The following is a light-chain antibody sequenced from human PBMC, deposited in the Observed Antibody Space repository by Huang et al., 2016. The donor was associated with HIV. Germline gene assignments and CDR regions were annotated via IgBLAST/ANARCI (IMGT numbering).Light chain of an antibody. CDR3: LQYYSVPQT. CDR2: WAT. CDR1: QTVLYSLNKKNY. J-gene: IGKJ1*01. Sequence: DIVMTQSPDSLAVSPGERATINCKSSQTVLYSLNKKNYLAWFQQKPGRPPKLLIYWATTRESGGPDRVSGSGSGTDFTLTINNLQAEEVAVYFCLQYYSVPQTFGHGTKVEIK. V-gene: IGKV4-1*01.